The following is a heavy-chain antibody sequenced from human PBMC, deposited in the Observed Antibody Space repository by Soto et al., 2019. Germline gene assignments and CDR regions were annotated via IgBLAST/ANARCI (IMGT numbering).Heavy chain of an antibody. CDR2: ISAYNGNT. V-gene: IGHV1-18*01. CDR1: GYSFTTYG. Sequence: QVQLVQSGGEVKKPGASVKVSCKTSGYSFTTYGISWVRQAPGQGLEWMGWISAYNGNTNYAQKLQDRVPMTTDTSTSTAYMALRSLRSDDTAVYYCAREVPAPYYYYGMDVWGQGSTVTVSS. J-gene: IGHJ6*02. CDR3: AREVPAPYYYYGMDV.